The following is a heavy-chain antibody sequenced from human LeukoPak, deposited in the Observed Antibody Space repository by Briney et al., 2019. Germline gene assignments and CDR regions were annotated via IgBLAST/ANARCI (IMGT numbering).Heavy chain of an antibody. CDR1: GGSFSGYY. V-gene: IGHV4-34*01. CDR3: ARGGRSLVAAQFDL. J-gene: IGHJ2*01. CDR2: INHSGST. Sequence: SETLSLTCAVYGGSFSGYYWSWIRQPPGQGLEWVGEINHSGSTNYIPSLKSRVTISVDTSKNQFSLKLSSVTAADTAVYYCARGGRSLVAAQFDLWGRGTLVTVSS. D-gene: IGHD2-15*01.